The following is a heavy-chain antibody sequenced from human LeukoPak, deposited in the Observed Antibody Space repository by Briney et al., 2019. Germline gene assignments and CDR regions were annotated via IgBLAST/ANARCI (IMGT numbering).Heavy chain of an antibody. J-gene: IGHJ4*02. Sequence: WIRQPPGKGLEWVGRINSKTDGGTTDYAAPVKGRFTISRDDSKNTLYLQMNSLTTEDTAVYYCTIDYDYAWGSYRLGYWGQGTLVTVSS. V-gene: IGHV3-15*01. CDR2: INSKTDGGTT. CDR3: TIDYDYAWGSYRLGY. D-gene: IGHD3-16*02.